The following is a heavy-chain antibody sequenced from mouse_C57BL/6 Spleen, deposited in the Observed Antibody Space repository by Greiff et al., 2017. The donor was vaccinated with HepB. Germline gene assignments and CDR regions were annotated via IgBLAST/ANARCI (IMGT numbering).Heavy chain of an antibody. Sequence: QVQLQQPGAELVMPGASVKLSCKASGYTFTSYWMHWVKQRPGQGLEWIGEIDPSDSYTNYNQKFKGKSTLTVDKSSSTAYMQLSSLTSEDSAVYYCARRYSNYGFDYWGQGTTLTVSS. CDR2: IDPSDSYT. CDR1: GYTFTSYW. CDR3: ARRYSNYGFDY. J-gene: IGHJ2*01. V-gene: IGHV1-69*01. D-gene: IGHD2-5*01.